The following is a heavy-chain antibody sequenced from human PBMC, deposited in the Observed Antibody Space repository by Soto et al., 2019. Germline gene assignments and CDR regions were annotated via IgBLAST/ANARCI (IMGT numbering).Heavy chain of an antibody. CDR2: ISSSSSYI. J-gene: IGHJ4*02. V-gene: IGHV3-21*01. CDR3: ARDDQILEYYFDY. D-gene: IGHD3-3*01. Sequence: GGSLRLSCAASGFTFSSYSMNWVRQAPGKGLEWVSSISSSSSYIYYADSVKGRFTISRDNAKNSLYLQMNSLRAEDTAVYYCARDDQILEYYFDYGGQGTLVTVSS. CDR1: GFTFSSYS.